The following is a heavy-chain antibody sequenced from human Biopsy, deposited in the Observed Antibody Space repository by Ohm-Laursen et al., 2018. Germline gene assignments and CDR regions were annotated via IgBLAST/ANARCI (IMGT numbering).Heavy chain of an antibody. V-gene: IGHV4-61*03. CDR3: ARGSNDFGGLYFPR. CDR2: ISYTGYT. D-gene: IGHD4-23*01. CDR1: GVSINGGRYY. J-gene: IGHJ4*02. Sequence: SETLSLTCTVSGVSINGGRYYWNWIRHHPGKGLEWIGHISYTGYTSYNASLKSRVAISVDTARNHFSLRLSSLTAADTAVYYCARGSNDFGGLYFPRWGQGTLLTVSS.